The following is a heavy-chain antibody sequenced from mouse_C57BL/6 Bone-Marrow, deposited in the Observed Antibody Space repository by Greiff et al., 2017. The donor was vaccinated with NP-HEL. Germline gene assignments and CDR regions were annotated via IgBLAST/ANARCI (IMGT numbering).Heavy chain of an antibody. J-gene: IGHJ4*01. CDR3: ARSDYAYAMDY. CDR2: INPYNGDT. D-gene: IGHD2-4*01. CDR1: GYSFTGYF. Sequence: EVQLQQSGPELVKPGDSVKISCKASGYSFTGYFMNWVMQSHGQSLEWIGRINPYNGDTFYNQKFKGKATLTVDKSSSTAHMELRSLTSEDSAVYYCARSDYAYAMDYWGKGASVTVST. V-gene: IGHV1-20*01.